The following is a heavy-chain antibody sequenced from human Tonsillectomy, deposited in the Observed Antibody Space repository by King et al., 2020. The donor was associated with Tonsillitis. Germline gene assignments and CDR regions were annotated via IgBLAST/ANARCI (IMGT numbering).Heavy chain of an antibody. CDR2: IRSEAYGGAT. CDR3: TRYYMELREIQAFDI. V-gene: IGHV3-49*03. Sequence: VQLVESGGGLVQPGRSLRLSCVTSGFSFVDYAVSWFRQAPGQGPEWVGFIRSEAYGGATDYAASVKGRFTMSRDDSKSVAYLQMNSLKTEDTAVYFCTRYYMELREIQAFDIWGQGTMVTVSS. D-gene: IGHD1-26*01. CDR1: GFSFVDYA. J-gene: IGHJ3*02.